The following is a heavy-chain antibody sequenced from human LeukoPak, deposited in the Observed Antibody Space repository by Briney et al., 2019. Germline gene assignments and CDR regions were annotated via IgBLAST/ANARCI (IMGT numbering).Heavy chain of an antibody. CDR2: ISTDGYTT. Sequence: GGSLRLSCAASGLAFSTYKMHWVRQAPRKGLVWVSRISTDGYTTDYADFVQGRFTASRDNTKNTWSLEMNSLRAEDTAVYYCVVGGSPGYWGQGTLVTVSS. CDR3: VVGGSPGY. V-gene: IGHV3-74*01. CDR1: GLAFSTYK. J-gene: IGHJ4*02. D-gene: IGHD2-15*01.